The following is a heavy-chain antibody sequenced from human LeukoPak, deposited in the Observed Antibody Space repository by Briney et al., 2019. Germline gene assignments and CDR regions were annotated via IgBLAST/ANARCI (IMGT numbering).Heavy chain of an antibody. D-gene: IGHD3-10*01. CDR1: RGSLSSTSSD. V-gene: IGHV4-39*01. CDR2: IYYSGRA. CDR3: ARHTGGSGTYAT. J-gene: IGHJ5*02. Sequence: SETLSVTCIVSRGSLSSTSSDSGWIRQPPGKGLEWIGSIYYSGRAHYNPSLKSRVTISVDTPKNQFSLKLSSVTAADTAVYYCARHTGGSGTYATWGQGTLVTVSS.